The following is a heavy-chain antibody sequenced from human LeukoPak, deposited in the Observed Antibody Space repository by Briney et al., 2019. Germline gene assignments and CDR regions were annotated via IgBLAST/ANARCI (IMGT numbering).Heavy chain of an antibody. V-gene: IGHV4-39*01. CDR3: AKLTCSSTFCPLDY. D-gene: IGHD2-2*01. Sequence: PSETLSLTCTVSGVSISSSSFFWAWIRQPPGKGLEWIGTVSYSGTTYYSPSLKSRVTISVDTSKNQFSLRLTSVTAADTALYYCAKLTCSSTFCPLDYWGQGTLVTVSS. CDR2: VSYSGTT. J-gene: IGHJ4*02. CDR1: GVSISSSSFF.